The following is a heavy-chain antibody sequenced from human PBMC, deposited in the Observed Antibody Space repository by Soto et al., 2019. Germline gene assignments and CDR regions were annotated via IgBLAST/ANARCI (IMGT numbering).Heavy chain of an antibody. CDR3: ARGQMVRGNPSGF. CDR2: IKQDGSEK. J-gene: IGHJ4*02. CDR1: GFTFSSYW. Sequence: EVQLVESGGGLVQPGGSLRLSCAASGFTFSSYWMSWVRQAPGKGLEWVANIKQDGSEKYYVDSVKGRFTISRDNAKNSLYLQMNLLRAEDTAVYYCARGQMVRGNPSGFWGQGTLVTVSS. D-gene: IGHD3-10*01. V-gene: IGHV3-7*01.